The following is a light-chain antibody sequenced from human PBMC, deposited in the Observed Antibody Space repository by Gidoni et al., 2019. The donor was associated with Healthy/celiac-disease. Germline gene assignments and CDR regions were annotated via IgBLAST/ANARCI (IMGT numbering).Light chain of an antibody. CDR1: QSVSSIY. CDR3: QQYGSSPFMYT. Sequence: EIVLTQSPGTLSLSPGERATLSCRASQSVSSIYLAGYQQKPGQAPRLLIYGASSRATGIPDRFSGSGSGTDFTLTISILEPEDFAVYYCQQYGSSPFMYTFGQGTKLEIK. V-gene: IGKV3-20*01. CDR2: GAS. J-gene: IGKJ2*01.